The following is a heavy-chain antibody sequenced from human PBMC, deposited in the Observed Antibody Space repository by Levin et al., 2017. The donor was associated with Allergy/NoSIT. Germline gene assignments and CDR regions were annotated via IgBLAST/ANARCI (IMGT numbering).Heavy chain of an antibody. CDR2: ITWNRGRI. Sequence: GGSLRLSCAASGFTFNDYAMYWVRQTPGKGLEWVATITWNRGRIGYADSAKGRFIISRDNAKNSLYLQVNRLRPEDTALYYCVRGGSGSPPFPDYYCGIDVWGQGITVTVSS. CDR3: VRGGSGSPPFPDYYCGIDV. CDR1: GFTFNDYA. D-gene: IGHD3-10*01. J-gene: IGHJ6*02. V-gene: IGHV3-9*01.